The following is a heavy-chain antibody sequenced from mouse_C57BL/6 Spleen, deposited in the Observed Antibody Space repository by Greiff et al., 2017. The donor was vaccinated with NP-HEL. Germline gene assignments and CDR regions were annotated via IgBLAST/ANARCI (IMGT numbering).Heavy chain of an antibody. CDR3: ARSLLLRDAMDY. V-gene: IGHV1-54*01. D-gene: IGHD1-1*01. CDR2: INPGSGGT. Sequence: QVQLQQSGAELVRPGTSVKVSCKASGYAFTNYLIEWVKQRPGQGLEWIGVINPGSGGTNYNEKFKGKATLTADKSSSTAYMQLSSLTSEDSAVYFCARSLLLRDAMDYWGQGPSVTVSS. CDR1: GYAFTNYL. J-gene: IGHJ4*01.